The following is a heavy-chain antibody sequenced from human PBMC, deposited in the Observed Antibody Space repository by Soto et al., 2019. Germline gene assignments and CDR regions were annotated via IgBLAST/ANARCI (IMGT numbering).Heavy chain of an antibody. J-gene: IGHJ4*02. CDR3: ARKQIGSGSFPFDY. Sequence: GASVKVSCKASGYTFTSYDINCVRQATGQGLEWMGWMNPNSGNTGYAQKFQGRVTMIRDTSISTAYMELSSLRSEDTAVYYCARKQIGSGSFPFDYWGQGTLVTVSS. CDR1: GYTFTSYD. V-gene: IGHV1-8*01. CDR2: MNPNSGNT. D-gene: IGHD3-10*01.